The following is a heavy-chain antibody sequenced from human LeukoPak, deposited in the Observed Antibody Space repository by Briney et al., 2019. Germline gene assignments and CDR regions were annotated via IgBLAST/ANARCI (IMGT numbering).Heavy chain of an antibody. Sequence: GGSLRLSCAASGFTFSTYWMSWVRQAPGEGLEWVADIKQDGSEKYYVDSVKGRFTISRDNAKNSLYLQMNSLRAEDTAVYYCARGSGYYLGHFDYWGQGTLVTVSS. CDR1: GFTFSTYW. CDR2: IKQDGSEK. V-gene: IGHV3-7*01. D-gene: IGHD3-22*01. CDR3: ARGSGYYLGHFDY. J-gene: IGHJ4*02.